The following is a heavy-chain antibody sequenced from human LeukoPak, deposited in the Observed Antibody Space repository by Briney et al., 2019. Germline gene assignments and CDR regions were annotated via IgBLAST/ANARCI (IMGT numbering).Heavy chain of an antibody. CDR3: ARGGSGWYSNH. CDR1: GGSISSYY. D-gene: IGHD6-19*01. J-gene: IGHJ5*02. Sequence: PSETLSLTCTVSGGSISSYYWSWIRQPPGKGLEWIGYIYCSGSTNYNPSLKSRVTISVDTSKNQFSLKLSSVTAADTAVYYCARGGSGWYSNHWGQGTLVTVSS. V-gene: IGHV4-59*01. CDR2: IYCSGST.